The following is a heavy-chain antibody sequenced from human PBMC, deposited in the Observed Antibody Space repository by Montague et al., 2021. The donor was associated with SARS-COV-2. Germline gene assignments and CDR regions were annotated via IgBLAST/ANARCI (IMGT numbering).Heavy chain of an antibody. D-gene: IGHD3-10*01. J-gene: IGHJ6*02. CDR3: ARDDIVLQGVTKGMDV. CDR1: GRCISSRNYY. V-gene: IGHV4-39*07. Sequence: SETLSLTCTVSGRCISSRNYYWGWIRQLPGTGLVWIGNMYYSGSTYYNPSLKSRVTISIDTSKNQFSLKLSSVTAADTAVYYCARDDIVLQGVTKGMDVWGQGTTVTVSS. CDR2: MYYSGST.